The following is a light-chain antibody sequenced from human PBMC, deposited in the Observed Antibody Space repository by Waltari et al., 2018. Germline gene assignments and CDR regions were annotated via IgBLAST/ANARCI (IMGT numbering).Light chain of an antibody. V-gene: IGKV3-15*01. CDR3: QQNKNWHQIT. Sequence: ELVMTQFPATLSVSPGDSVTLSCRASQSIRSALAWYQQKPGQAPRFHIYSVSTRATGIPARFSGSGSETDFTFTISGLQSEEFAEYYCQQNKNWHQITLGQGTRLEIK. CDR1: QSIRSA. CDR2: SVS. J-gene: IGKJ5*01.